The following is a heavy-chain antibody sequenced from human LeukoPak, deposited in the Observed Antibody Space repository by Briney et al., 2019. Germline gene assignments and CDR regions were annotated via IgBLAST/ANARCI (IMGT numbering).Heavy chain of an antibody. CDR2: INSDGRNK. Sequence: PGGSLRLSCAPSGFTFSSYWMHWVRQVPGKGLVGVTGINSDGRNKRYADSVKGRFTISRDNAKNTLYLQMDSLRAEDTAVYYCARDLELGYYDSSGYDYWGQGTLVTVSS. V-gene: IGHV3-74*01. CDR3: ARDLELGYYDSSGYDY. CDR1: GFTFSSYW. D-gene: IGHD3-22*01. J-gene: IGHJ4*02.